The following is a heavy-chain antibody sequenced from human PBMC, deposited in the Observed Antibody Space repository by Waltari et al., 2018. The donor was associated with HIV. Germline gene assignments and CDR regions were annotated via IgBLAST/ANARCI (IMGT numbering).Heavy chain of an antibody. V-gene: IGHV3-15*01. J-gene: IGHJ4*02. CDR3: TSTGGGITDY. CDR2: IKSEDDGGTT. D-gene: IGHD2-15*01. CDR1: GFHLTTAW. Sequence: EVQLVESGGGLVKPGGSLRLSCAASGFHLTTAWMSWVRQAPGKGLEWVGRIKSEDDGGTTDYAAPVKGRFTISRDDSKNALYLQMNSLKTEDTALYYCTSTGGGITDYWGQGTLVTVSS.